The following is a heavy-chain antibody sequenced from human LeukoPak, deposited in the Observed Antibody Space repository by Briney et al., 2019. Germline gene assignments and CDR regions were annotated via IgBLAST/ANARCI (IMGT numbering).Heavy chain of an antibody. D-gene: IGHD2-2*01. V-gene: IGHV3-30-3*01. Sequence: GGSLRLSCAASGFTFSSYAMHWVRQAPGKGLEWVAVISYDGSNKYYADSVKGRFTISRDNSKNSLYLQMNSLRAEDTAVYYCARDRGAVPAEINYHYYYMDVWGKGTTVTVSS. CDR2: ISYDGSNK. J-gene: IGHJ6*03. CDR3: ARDRGAVPAEINYHYYYMDV. CDR1: GFTFSSYA.